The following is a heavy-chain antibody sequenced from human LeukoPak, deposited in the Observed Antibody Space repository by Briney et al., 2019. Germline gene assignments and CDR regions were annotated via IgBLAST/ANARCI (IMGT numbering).Heavy chain of an antibody. V-gene: IGHV3-30*18. CDR1: GFTFKDYG. CDR3: AKDLAGGNVPDS. CDR2: MSFDGSDK. Sequence: GGSLRFSCVASGFTFKDYGMQWVRQAPGKGLEWGVIMSFDGSDKYFADSVKGRFTISRDNSKNTLYLHMSDLRAEDTALYYCAKDLAGGNVPDSWGQGALVTVYS. D-gene: IGHD2-8*02. J-gene: IGHJ4*02.